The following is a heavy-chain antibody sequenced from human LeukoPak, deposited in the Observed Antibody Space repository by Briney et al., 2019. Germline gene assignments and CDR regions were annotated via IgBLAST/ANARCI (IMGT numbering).Heavy chain of an antibody. CDR3: ARLVTYYYDSSGNIRENWLDP. D-gene: IGHD3-22*01. CDR2: IYYSGST. Sequence: SETLSLTCTVSGGSISSSSYYWGWIRQPPGKGLEWIGSIYYSGSTYYNPSLKSRVTISVDRSKNQFSLKLSSVTPADTAVYYCARLVTYYYDSSGNIRENWLDPWGQGTLVTVSS. CDR1: GGSISSSSYY. J-gene: IGHJ5*02. V-gene: IGHV4-39*01.